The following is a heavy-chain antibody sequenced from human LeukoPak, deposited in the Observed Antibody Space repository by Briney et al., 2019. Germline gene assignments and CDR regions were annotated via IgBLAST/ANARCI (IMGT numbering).Heavy chain of an antibody. CDR2: ISYDGSNK. V-gene: IGHV3-30-3*01. D-gene: IGHD3-3*01. J-gene: IGHJ4*02. CDR1: GFTFSSYA. Sequence: GVSLRLSCAASGFTFSSYAMHWVRQAPGKGLEWVAVISYDGSNKYYADSVKGRFTISRDNSKNTLYLQVNSLRAEDTAVYYCARDPYDFLVGNYFDYWGQGTLVTVSS. CDR3: ARDPYDFLVGNYFDY.